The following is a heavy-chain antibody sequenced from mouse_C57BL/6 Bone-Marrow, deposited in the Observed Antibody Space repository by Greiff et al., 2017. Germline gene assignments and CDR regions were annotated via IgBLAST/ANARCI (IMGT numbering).Heavy chain of an antibody. Sequence: EVQVVESGAELVRPGASVKLSCTASGFNIKDDYMHWVKQRPEQGLEWIGWIDPENGDTEYASKFQGKATITADTSSNTAYLQLSSLTSEDTAVYYCTTLLHGSSSEGFAYWGQGTLVTVSA. D-gene: IGHD1-1*01. CDR3: TTLLHGSSSEGFAY. J-gene: IGHJ3*01. CDR2: IDPENGDT. V-gene: IGHV14-4*01. CDR1: GFNIKDDY.